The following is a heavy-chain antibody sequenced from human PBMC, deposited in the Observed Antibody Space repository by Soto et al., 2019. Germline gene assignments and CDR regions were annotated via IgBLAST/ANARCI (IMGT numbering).Heavy chain of an antibody. CDR2: IYYSGST. Sequence: SETLSLTCTFSGFSISSGGCYLSWIRQHPGKGLEWIGYIYYSGSTYYNPSLKSRVTISVDTSKNQFSLKLSSVTAADTAVYYCARGVAAAGLDYWGQGTLVTVSS. CDR3: ARGVAAAGLDY. D-gene: IGHD6-13*01. V-gene: IGHV4-31*03. CDR1: GFSISSGGCY. J-gene: IGHJ4*02.